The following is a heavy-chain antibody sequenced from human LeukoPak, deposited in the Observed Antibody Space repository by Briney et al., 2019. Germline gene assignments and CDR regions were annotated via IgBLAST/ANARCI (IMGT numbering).Heavy chain of an antibody. Sequence: SETLSLTCTASGGSISSYYWSWIRQPPGKGLEWIGYIYYSGSTNYNPSLKSRVTISVDTSKNQFSLKLSSVTAADTAVYYCARDLPGCSSTSCWGQGTLVTVSS. CDR3: ARDLPGCSSTSC. V-gene: IGHV4-59*12. CDR2: IYYSGST. CDR1: GGSISSYY. J-gene: IGHJ4*02. D-gene: IGHD2-2*01.